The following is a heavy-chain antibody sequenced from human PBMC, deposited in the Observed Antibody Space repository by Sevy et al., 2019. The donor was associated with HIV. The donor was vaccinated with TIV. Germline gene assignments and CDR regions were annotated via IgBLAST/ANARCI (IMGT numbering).Heavy chain of an antibody. Sequence: GGSLRLSCAASIFTFSDYYMTWIRQAPGKGLECVSHISSGGSHIHYADSVKGRFTISRDNAKKSLYLQMNSLTAEDTAVYYCARDAGYCSSTSCYYYGMDVWGQGTTVTVSS. CDR2: ISSGGSHI. CDR3: ARDAGYCSSTSCYYYGMDV. CDR1: IFTFSDYY. V-gene: IGHV3-11*04. J-gene: IGHJ6*02. D-gene: IGHD2-2*01.